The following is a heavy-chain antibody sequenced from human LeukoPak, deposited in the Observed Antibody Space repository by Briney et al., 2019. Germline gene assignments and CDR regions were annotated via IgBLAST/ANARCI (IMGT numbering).Heavy chain of an antibody. D-gene: IGHD5-18*01. CDR3: ARYNYGISDY. V-gene: IGHV4-34*01. CDR2: INHSGST. J-gene: IGHJ4*02. Sequence: PSETLSLTCAVYGGSLSGYYWSWIRQPPGKGLEWIGEINHSGSTNYNPSLKSRVTISVDTSKNQFSLKLSSVTAADTAVYYCARYNYGISDYWGQGTLVTVSS. CDR1: GGSLSGYY.